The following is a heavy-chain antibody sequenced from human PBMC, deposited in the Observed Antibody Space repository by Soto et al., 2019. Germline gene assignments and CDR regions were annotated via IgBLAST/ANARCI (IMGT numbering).Heavy chain of an antibody. Sequence: QVQLVQSGAEVKKPGASVKVSCKASGYTFTGYYMHWVRQAPGQGLEWMGWINPNSGGTNYAQKFQGWGTMTRDTAISPAYMELGRLRSDDSAVYYCARGGRVVVVAATLRIDYWGQGTLVTVSS. J-gene: IGHJ4*02. CDR1: GYTFTGYY. CDR3: ARGGRVVVVAATLRIDY. CDR2: INPNSGGT. V-gene: IGHV1-2*04. D-gene: IGHD2-15*01.